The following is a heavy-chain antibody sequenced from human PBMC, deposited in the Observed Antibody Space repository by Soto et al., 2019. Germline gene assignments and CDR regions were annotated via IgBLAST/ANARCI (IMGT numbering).Heavy chain of an antibody. Sequence: EVQLVESGGGLIQPGESLRLSCAASGFTVSSKYMSWVRQAPRKGLEWVSVIYSSGTTYYADSVKGRFTISRDNSKNTFFLQRTGLRAEDTAVFSCASLDSVGSYWSFALWARGPLFTVPP. V-gene: IGHV3-53*01. CDR1: GFTVSSKY. D-gene: IGHD2-15*01. J-gene: IGHJ2*01. CDR3: ASLDSVGSYWSFAL. CDR2: IYSSGTT.